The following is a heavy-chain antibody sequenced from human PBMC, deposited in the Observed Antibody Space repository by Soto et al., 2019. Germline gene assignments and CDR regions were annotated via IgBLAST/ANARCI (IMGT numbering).Heavy chain of an antibody. V-gene: IGHV1-18*01. CDR3: AREHNGSTWYGVDY. CDR1: GYTFTSYD. CDR2: ISAYNGNT. J-gene: IGHJ4*02. Sequence: QVQLVQSGAEVKKPGAPVKVSCKASGYTFTSYDINWVRQAPGQGLEWMGWISAYNGNTNYAQKLQGRVTMTTDTSTSTAYMELRSLRSDDTAVYYCAREHNGSTWYGVDYWGQGTLVTVSS. D-gene: IGHD6-13*01.